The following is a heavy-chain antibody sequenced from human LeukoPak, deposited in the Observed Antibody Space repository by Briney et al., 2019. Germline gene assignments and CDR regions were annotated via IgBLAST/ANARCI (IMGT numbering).Heavy chain of an antibody. J-gene: IGHJ2*01. CDR1: GFSLSIYS. Sequence: GGSLRLSCAASGFSLSIYSMSWVRQAPGKGLEWLSYISTNSLGMYYADSVRGRVTISKDYDKNSLYLQMNNLRAADTAVYYCARGRYLDLWGRGTLVTVSS. CDR2: ISTNSLGM. V-gene: IGHV3-48*01. CDR3: ARGRYLDL.